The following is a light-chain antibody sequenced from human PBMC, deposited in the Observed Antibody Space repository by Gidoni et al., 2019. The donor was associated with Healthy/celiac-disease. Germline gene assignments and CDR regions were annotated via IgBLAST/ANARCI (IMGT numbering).Light chain of an antibody. Sequence: QSALTQPASVSGSPGQSITISCTGTSSDVGGYNYVSWYQQHPGKAPKLMIYEVSNRPSGVSYRFSGSKSGNTASLTISGLQAEDEADYYCSSYTSSSTYYVFGTGTKVTVL. V-gene: IGLV2-14*01. CDR1: SSDVGGYNY. CDR2: EVS. CDR3: SSYTSSSTYYV. J-gene: IGLJ1*01.